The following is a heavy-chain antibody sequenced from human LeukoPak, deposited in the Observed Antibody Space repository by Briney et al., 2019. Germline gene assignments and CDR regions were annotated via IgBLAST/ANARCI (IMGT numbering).Heavy chain of an antibody. J-gene: IGHJ4*02. CDR3: AKDLVLSAARPY. D-gene: IGHD6-6*01. Sequence: GGSLRLSCAASGFTFSSYGMHWVRQAPGKGLEWVAFIRYDGSNKYYADSVKGRFTISRDNSKNTLYLQMNSLRAEDTAMYYCAKDLVLSAARPYWGQGTLVAVSS. CDR1: GFTFSSYG. V-gene: IGHV3-30*02. CDR2: IRYDGSNK.